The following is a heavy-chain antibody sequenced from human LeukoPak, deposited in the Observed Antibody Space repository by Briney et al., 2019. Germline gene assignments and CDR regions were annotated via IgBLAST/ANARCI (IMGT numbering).Heavy chain of an antibody. CDR2: MSSSSSYT. V-gene: IGHV3-11*05. Sequence: GGSLRLSCAASGFTFNHYYMTWIRQAPGKGLEWVSYMSSSSSYTNYADSVKGRFTISRDNAKNSLYLHMNSLRAEDTAVYYCARGGGYYYDSSDYYREEYFQHWGQGTLVTVST. J-gene: IGHJ1*01. D-gene: IGHD3-22*01. CDR3: ARGGGYYYDSSDYYREEYFQH. CDR1: GFTFNHYY.